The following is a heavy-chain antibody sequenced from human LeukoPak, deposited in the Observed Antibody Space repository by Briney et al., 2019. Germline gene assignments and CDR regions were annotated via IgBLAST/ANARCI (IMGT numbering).Heavy chain of an antibody. V-gene: IGHV3-30*01. CDR3: ARDVSNWGDTGDY. CDR2: ISYDGSNK. J-gene: IGHJ4*02. CDR1: GFTFSSYA. Sequence: GGSLRLSCAASGFTFSSYAMHWVRQAPGKGLEWVAVISYDGSNKYYADSVKGRFTISRDNSKNTLYLQMNSLRAEDTAVYYCARDVSNWGDTGDYWGQGTLVTVSS. D-gene: IGHD7-27*01.